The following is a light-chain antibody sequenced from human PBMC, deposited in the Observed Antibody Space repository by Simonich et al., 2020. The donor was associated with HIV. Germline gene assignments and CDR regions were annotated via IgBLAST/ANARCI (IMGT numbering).Light chain of an antibody. CDR1: SSDVGGYNY. CDR3: SSYTSSSTWV. J-gene: IGLJ3*02. Sequence: QSALTQPASVSGSPGQSITISCTGTSSDVGGYNYFSWYQKHPGKAPKLIIYVVPNRPSGVSNRFSGAKSGNTAALTISGLQAEDEADYYCSSYTSSSTWVFGGGTKLTVL. V-gene: IGLV2-14*03. CDR2: VVP.